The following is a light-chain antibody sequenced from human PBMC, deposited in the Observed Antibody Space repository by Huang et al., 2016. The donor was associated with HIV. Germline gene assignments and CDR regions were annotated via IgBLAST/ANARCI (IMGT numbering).Light chain of an antibody. V-gene: IGKV3-15*01. CDR1: QSVSTN. J-gene: IGKJ3*01. CDR2: GAS. CDR3: QQYNSWPPLFT. Sequence: EVLLTQSPATLSVSPGERATLSCRASQSVSTNLDWYQQKPGQAPRLLSYGASTRATGVPARVSGSGSGTEVTLTISSLQSEDSAVYYCQQYNSWPPLFTFGPGTKVDIK.